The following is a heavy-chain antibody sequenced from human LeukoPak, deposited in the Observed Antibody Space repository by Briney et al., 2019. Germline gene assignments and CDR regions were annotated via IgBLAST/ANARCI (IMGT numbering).Heavy chain of an antibody. CDR1: GFVFSNYA. J-gene: IGHJ4*02. CDR2: ISGSGAAT. Sequence: PGGSLRLSCAASGFVFSNYAMTWVRQAPGKGLEWVSSISGSGAATYYADSVKRRFIISRDNSKNAVFLQMNRLRGEDTAVYYCANWRDIWSGYGFDSWGQGTLVTVSS. D-gene: IGHD3-3*01. CDR3: ANWRDIWSGYGFDS. V-gene: IGHV3-23*01.